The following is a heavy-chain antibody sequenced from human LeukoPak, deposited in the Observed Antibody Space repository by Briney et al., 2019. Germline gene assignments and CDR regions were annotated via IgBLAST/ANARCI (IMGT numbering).Heavy chain of an antibody. CDR3: ARDSKRTYYYDNSGYPDAFDI. CDR1: GFTFSSYG. D-gene: IGHD3-22*01. V-gene: IGHV3-21*01. CDR2: ISSSSRYI. J-gene: IGHJ3*02. Sequence: KTGGSLRLSCAASGFTFSSYGINWVRQAPGKGLEWVSSISSSSRYIYYAASVRGRFTISRDNAKNSLYLQMNSLRAEDTAVYFCARDSKRTYYYDNSGYPDAFDIWGQGTMVTVSS.